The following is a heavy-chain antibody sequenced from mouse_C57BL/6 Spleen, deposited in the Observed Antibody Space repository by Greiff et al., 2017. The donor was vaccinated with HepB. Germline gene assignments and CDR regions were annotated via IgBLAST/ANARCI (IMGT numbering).Heavy chain of an antibody. V-gene: IGHV1-85*01. CDR3: ARSDGYFPFAY. CDR2: IYPRDGST. D-gene: IGHD2-3*01. J-gene: IGHJ3*01. CDR1: GYTFTSYD. Sequence: VQLQQSGPELVKPGASVKLSCKASGYTFTSYDINWVKQRPGQGLEWIGWIYPRDGSTKYNEKFKGKATLTVDTSSITAYMEIHSLTSEDTAVYFCARSDGYFPFAYWGQGTLVTVSA.